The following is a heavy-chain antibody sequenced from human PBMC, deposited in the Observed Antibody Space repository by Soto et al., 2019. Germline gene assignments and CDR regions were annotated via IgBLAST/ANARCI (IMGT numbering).Heavy chain of an antibody. CDR3: AKDWAGSYYVTGY. Sequence: QVQLVESGGGVVQPGRSLRLSCAASGFTFSSYTMHWVRQAPGKGLEWVAVISYDGNNKYYADSVKGRFTVSRDNSKNTLYLQMNSLRAEDTAVYYCAKDWAGSYYVTGYWGQGTLVTVSS. V-gene: IGHV3-30-3*01. D-gene: IGHD1-26*01. CDR2: ISYDGNNK. CDR1: GFTFSSYT. J-gene: IGHJ4*02.